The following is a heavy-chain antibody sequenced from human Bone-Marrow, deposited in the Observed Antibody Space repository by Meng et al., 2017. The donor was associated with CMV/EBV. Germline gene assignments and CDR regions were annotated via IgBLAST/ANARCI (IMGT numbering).Heavy chain of an antibody. J-gene: IGHJ6*02. Sequence: GESLKISCTASGFTFSDYTMGWVRQAPGRGLEWVSSISSSSSYIYYADSVKGRFTISRDNAKNSLYLQMNSLRAEDTAVYYCGGGSRHYYYYGMDVWGQGTTVTVSS. V-gene: IGHV3-21*01. CDR3: GGGSRHYYYYGMDV. CDR2: ISSSSSYI. CDR1: GFTFSDYT. D-gene: IGHD3-16*01.